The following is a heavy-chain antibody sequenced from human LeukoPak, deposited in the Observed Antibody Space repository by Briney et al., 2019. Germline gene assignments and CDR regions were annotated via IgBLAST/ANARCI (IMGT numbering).Heavy chain of an antibody. CDR2: INHSGST. Sequence: SETLSLTCAVYGGPFSGYYWSWIRQPPGKGLEWIGEINHSGSTNYNPSLKSRITISVDTSKNQFSLKLSSVTAADTAVYYCARVSRVYYYYYMDVWGKGTTVTVSS. J-gene: IGHJ6*03. CDR1: GGPFSGYY. V-gene: IGHV4-34*01. CDR3: ARVSRVYYYYYMDV.